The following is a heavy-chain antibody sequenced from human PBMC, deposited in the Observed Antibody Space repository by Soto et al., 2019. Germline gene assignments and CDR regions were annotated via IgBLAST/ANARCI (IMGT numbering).Heavy chain of an antibody. CDR2: ISYNGRNK. CDR1: GFTFSFYA. J-gene: IGHJ4*02. D-gene: IGHD3-16*01. V-gene: IGHV3-30*04. CDR3: ARQAKIGDRSQFYFDS. Sequence: PGGSLRLSCAASGFTFSFYAMHWVRQAPGKGLGWVAVISYNGRNKHYVDSVKGRFTISRDNSQDTLYLQMDSLRPDDTAVYYCARQAKIGDRSQFYFDSWGQGTLVTVSS.